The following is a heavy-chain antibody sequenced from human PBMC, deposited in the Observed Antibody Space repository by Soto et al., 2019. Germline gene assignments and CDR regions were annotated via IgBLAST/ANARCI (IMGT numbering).Heavy chain of an antibody. CDR3: AKAGYSSSWYGGFNYYYGMDV. CDR1: GGSFSGYY. Sequence: PSETLSLTCAVYGGSFSGYYWSWIRQPPGKGLEWIGEINHSGSTNYNPSLKSRVTISVDTSKNQFSLKLSSVTAADTAVYYCAKAGYSSSWYGGFNYYYGMDVWGQGTTVTVSS. D-gene: IGHD6-13*01. J-gene: IGHJ6*02. V-gene: IGHV4-34*01. CDR2: INHSGST.